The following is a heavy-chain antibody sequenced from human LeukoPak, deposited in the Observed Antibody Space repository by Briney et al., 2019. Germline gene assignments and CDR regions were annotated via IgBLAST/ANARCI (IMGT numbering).Heavy chain of an antibody. J-gene: IGHJ4*02. CDR1: GGSISSSGYY. Sequence: SETLSLTCTVSGGSISSSGYYWGWIRQPPGQGLEWLGTIDYSGTTYHNPSLKRRVTISIDTSKNHFSLKLNSVTAADTAVYYCTRDSGSWTVDYWGQGTLVTVSS. CDR2: IDYSGTT. D-gene: IGHD1-26*01. V-gene: IGHV4-39*02. CDR3: TRDSGSWTVDY.